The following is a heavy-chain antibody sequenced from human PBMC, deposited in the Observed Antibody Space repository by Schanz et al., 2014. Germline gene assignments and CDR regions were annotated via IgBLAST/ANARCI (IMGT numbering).Heavy chain of an antibody. CDR2: INSRSNFI. CDR3: AKDQGSYGSGSYSYFDY. V-gene: IGHV3-21*04. Sequence: EVQLVESGGGLVKPGGSLRLSCTASRIIFGTYSMNWIRQTPKGLEWVSSINSRSNFIYYADSVKGRFTISRDNSKNTLYLQMNSLRAEDTAVYYCAKDQGSYGSGSYSYFDYWGQGTLVDVSS. CDR1: RIIFGTYS. J-gene: IGHJ4*02. D-gene: IGHD3-10*01.